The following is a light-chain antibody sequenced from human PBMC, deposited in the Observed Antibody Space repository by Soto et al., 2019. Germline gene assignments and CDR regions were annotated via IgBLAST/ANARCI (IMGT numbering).Light chain of an antibody. Sequence: DVHMSPSPASMSAAVGDTVKIICRASHVISSWLVWQQQKPEKAPKILIYKASTVKSGVPSWFRGRACGKESTPTISRVQEDDVANYYCQHYNSYSEAFGQGTKVDI. CDR2: KAS. CDR3: QHYNSYSEA. CDR1: HVISSW. V-gene: IGKV1-5*03. J-gene: IGKJ1*01.